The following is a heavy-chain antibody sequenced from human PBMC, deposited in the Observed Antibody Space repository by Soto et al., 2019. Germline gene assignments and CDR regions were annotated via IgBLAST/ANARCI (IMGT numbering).Heavy chain of an antibody. Sequence: QVQLEESGGGVVQPGTSLRLSYAASGFLFSRFGMHWVRQAPGKGLEWVAVIVSHGGSTGYADSVRGRFTISRDNSRNTLFLEMSSLRVEDTATYYCARDDEYDDNGLDHWGQGTLVTVSS. CDR3: ARDDEYDDNGLDH. CDR2: IVSHGGST. V-gene: IGHV3-33*01. D-gene: IGHD1-1*01. J-gene: IGHJ4*02. CDR1: GFLFSRFG.